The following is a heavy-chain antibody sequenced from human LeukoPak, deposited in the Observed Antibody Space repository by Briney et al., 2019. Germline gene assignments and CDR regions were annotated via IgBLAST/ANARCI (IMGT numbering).Heavy chain of an antibody. Sequence: SETLSLTCAVYGGSFSGYYWSWIRQPPGKGLEWIWEINHSGSTNYNPSLKSRVTISVDTSKNQFSLKLSSVTAADTAVYYCARRLYYDFWSGYYGEYSSSSSTSGFDYWGQGTLVTVSS. J-gene: IGHJ4*02. CDR1: GGSFSGYY. CDR3: ARRLYYDFWSGYYGEYSSSSSTSGFDY. CDR2: INHSGST. V-gene: IGHV4-34*01. D-gene: IGHD3-3*01.